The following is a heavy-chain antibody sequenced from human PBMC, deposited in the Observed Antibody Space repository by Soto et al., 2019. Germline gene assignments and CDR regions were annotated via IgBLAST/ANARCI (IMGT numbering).Heavy chain of an antibody. V-gene: IGHV4-59*08. CDR3: ARLHGLGYRSTHNSPYYYYGMDV. J-gene: IGHJ6*02. D-gene: IGHD6-13*01. Sequence: QVQLQESGPGLVKPSETLSLTCSVSGGSISSYYWSWIRQPPGKGLEWIGYIYYSGSTNYNPSLKIRVTISVDTSKNQFSLTLTSVTAADTAVYYCARLHGLGYRSTHNSPYYYYGMDVWGQGTTVTVSS. CDR2: IYYSGST. CDR1: GGSISSYY.